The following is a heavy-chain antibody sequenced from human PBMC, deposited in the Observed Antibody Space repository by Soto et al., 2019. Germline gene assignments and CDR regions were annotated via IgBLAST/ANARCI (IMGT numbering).Heavy chain of an antibody. V-gene: IGHV4-34*01. Sequence: SETLSLTCAVYGGSFSRYDWSWIRQPPGKGLEWIGEINHSGSTNYNPSLKSRVTISVDTSKNQFSLKLSSVTAADTAVYYCARGGVVVAATPLTYYYYYMDVWGKGTTVTVSS. CDR3: ARGGVVVAATPLTYYYYYMDV. D-gene: IGHD2-15*01. J-gene: IGHJ6*03. CDR2: INHSGST. CDR1: GGSFSRYD.